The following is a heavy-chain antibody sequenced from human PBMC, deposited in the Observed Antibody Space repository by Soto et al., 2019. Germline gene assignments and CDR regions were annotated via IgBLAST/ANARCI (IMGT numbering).Heavy chain of an antibody. CDR1: GFTFSSYS. V-gene: IGHV3-48*01. CDR2: ISSSSSTI. Sequence: GGSLRLSCAASGFTFSSYSMNWVRQAPGKGLEWVSYISSSSSTIYYADSVKGRFTISRDNAKNTLYLQMNSLRAEDTAVYYCAREDLHYYYGMDVWGQGTTVTVSS. J-gene: IGHJ6*02. CDR3: AREDLHYYYGMDV.